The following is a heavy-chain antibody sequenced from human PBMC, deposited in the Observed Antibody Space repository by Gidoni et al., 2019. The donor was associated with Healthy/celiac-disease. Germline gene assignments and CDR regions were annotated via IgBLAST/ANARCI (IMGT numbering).Heavy chain of an antibody. Sequence: EVQLVESGGGLVKPGGSLRLSCAASGFTFRSYSMNWVRQAPGKGLEWVSSISSSSSYIYYADSVKGRFTISRDNAKNSLYLQMNSLRAEDTAVYYCAREAYYDFWSGYEHTYYYYGMDVWGQGTTVTVSS. CDR3: AREAYYDFWSGYEHTYYYYGMDV. J-gene: IGHJ6*02. D-gene: IGHD3-3*01. V-gene: IGHV3-21*01. CDR2: ISSSSSYI. CDR1: GFTFRSYS.